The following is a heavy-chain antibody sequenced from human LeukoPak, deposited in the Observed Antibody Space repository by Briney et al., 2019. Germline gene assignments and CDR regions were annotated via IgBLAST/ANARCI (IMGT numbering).Heavy chain of an antibody. Sequence: EASVKVSCKASGYTFTNYYMHWVRQAPGQGLEWMGWINPNSGGTNYAQKFQGRVTMTRDTSISTAYMELSRLRSDDTAVYYCASEYCSSTSCYTTPGDYWGQGTLVAVSS. CDR2: INPNSGGT. J-gene: IGHJ4*02. CDR3: ASEYCSSTSCYTTPGDY. CDR1: GYTFTNYY. V-gene: IGHV1-2*02. D-gene: IGHD2-2*02.